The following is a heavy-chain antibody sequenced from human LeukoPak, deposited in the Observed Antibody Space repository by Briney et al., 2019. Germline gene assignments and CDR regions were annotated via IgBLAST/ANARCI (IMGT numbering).Heavy chain of an antibody. D-gene: IGHD5-24*01. CDR2: ITFTSGTI. V-gene: IGHV3-48*01. CDR1: GFTFSSCN. CDR3: ARVVDGISGADY. Sequence: GGSLRLSCAASGFTFSSCNMIWVRRAPGKGLEWISYITFTSGTIYYADSEEGRFTISRDNAKNSLYLQMNSLRAEDTALYYCARVVDGISGADYWGQGTLVTVSS. J-gene: IGHJ4*02.